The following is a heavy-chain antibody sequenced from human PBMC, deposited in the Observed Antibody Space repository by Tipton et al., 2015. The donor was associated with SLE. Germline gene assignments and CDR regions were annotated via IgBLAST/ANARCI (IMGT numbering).Heavy chain of an antibody. V-gene: IGHV4-61*09. CDR3: ARGNDYYYGMDV. CDR1: GGSISSGSYY. J-gene: IGHJ6*02. CDR2: IYTSGST. Sequence: TLSLTCTVSGGSISSGSYYWSWIRPPAGKGLEWIGHIYTSGSTNYNPSLKSRVTISVDMSKNQFSLKLSSVTAADTAVYYCARGNDYYYGMDVWGQGTTVTVSS.